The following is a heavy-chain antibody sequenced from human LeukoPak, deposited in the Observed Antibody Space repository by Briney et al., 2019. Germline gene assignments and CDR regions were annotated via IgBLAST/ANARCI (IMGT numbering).Heavy chain of an antibody. D-gene: IGHD6-19*01. CDR2: VNPSDGST. J-gene: IGHJ5*02. CDR3: ARVGQWLVENDWFDP. Sequence: ASVKVSCKASGYTFTTYYMHWVRQAPGQGLEWMGIVNPSDGSTTYAQKFQGRVTMTRDTSISTVYMELSRLRSDDTAVYYCARVGQWLVENDWFDPWGQGTLVTVSS. CDR1: GYTFTTYY. V-gene: IGHV1-46*01.